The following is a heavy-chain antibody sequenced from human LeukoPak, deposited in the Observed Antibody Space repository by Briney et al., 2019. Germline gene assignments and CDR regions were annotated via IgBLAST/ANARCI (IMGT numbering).Heavy chain of an antibody. D-gene: IGHD3-3*01. J-gene: IGHJ6*02. CDR1: GGSISSSSYY. CDR3: ARRRPYYDFWSGYYSPGAGYYGMDV. V-gene: IGHV4-39*01. Sequence: SETLSLTCTVSGGSISSSSYYWGWIRQPPGKGLEWIGSIYYSGSTYYNPSLKSRVTISVDTSKNQFSLKLSSVTAADTAVYYCARRRPYYDFWSGYYSPGAGYYGMDVWGQGTTVTVSS. CDR2: IYYSGST.